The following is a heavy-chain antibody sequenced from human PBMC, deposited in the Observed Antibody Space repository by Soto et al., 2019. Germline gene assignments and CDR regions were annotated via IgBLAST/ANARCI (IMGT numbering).Heavy chain of an antibody. V-gene: IGHV1-18*01. CDR2: ISAYNGDT. Sequence: QVQLVQSGAEVKTPGASVKVSCKASGYTFTSYGISWVRQAPGQGLEWMGWISAYNGDTDYAQKLQGRVTMTTDTSTSTAYMELRSLRSDDTAIYYCARNCSGGSCYFGWFDPWGQGTLVTVSS. D-gene: IGHD2-15*01. J-gene: IGHJ5*02. CDR3: ARNCSGGSCYFGWFDP. CDR1: GYTFTSYG.